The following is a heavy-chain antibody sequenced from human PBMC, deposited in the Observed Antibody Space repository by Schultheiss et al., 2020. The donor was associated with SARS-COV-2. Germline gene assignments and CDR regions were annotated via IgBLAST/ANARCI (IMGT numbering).Heavy chain of an antibody. D-gene: IGHD6-6*01. V-gene: IGHV4-4*07. Sequence: GSLRLSCTVSGGSISSYYWSWIRQPAGKGLEWIGRIYTSGSTNYNPSLKSRVTISVDTSKNQFSLKLSSVTAADTAVYYCARGQLVPYWYFDLWGRGTLVTVSS. J-gene: IGHJ2*01. CDR1: GGSISSYY. CDR2: IYTSGST. CDR3: ARGQLVPYWYFDL.